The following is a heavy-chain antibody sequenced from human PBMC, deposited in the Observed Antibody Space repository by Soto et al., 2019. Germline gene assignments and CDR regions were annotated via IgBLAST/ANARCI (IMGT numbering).Heavy chain of an antibody. V-gene: IGHV3-48*02. Sequence: GGSLRLSCAASGFTFSSYSMNWVRQAPGKGLEWVSYISSSSSTIYYADSVKGRFTISRDNAKNSLYLQMNSLRDEDTAVYYCASIWLEITIFGVVTTFRGVYFDYWGQGTLVTVSS. D-gene: IGHD3-3*01. CDR2: ISSSSSTI. CDR3: ASIWLEITIFGVVTTFRGVYFDY. J-gene: IGHJ4*02. CDR1: GFTFSSYS.